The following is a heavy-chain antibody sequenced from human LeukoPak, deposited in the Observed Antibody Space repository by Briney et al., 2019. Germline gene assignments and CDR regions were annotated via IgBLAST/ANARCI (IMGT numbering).Heavy chain of an antibody. CDR2: VNPNSGGT. Sequence: ASVKVSCKASGYTFTGYYIHWVQQAPGQGLERMGWVNPNSGGTIYEEKFQGRVNMTRDTSISTAYMELTGLRSDDTAVYYCARREIVATVLSYWGQGTLVTVSS. V-gene: IGHV1-2*02. D-gene: IGHD5-12*01. CDR3: ARREIVATVLSY. J-gene: IGHJ4*02. CDR1: GYTFTGYY.